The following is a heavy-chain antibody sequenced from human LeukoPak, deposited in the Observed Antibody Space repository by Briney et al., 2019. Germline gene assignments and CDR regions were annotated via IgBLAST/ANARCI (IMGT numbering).Heavy chain of an antibody. Sequence: ASVKVSCKASGYIFTDYYIHWVRQAPGQGLEWMGWININSGATNYAQTFQGRVTMTRDTSISTAYMELSWLVSDDTAVYYRARDAAGDRMVYFDYWGQGTLVTVSS. J-gene: IGHJ4*02. D-gene: IGHD2-8*01. CDR3: ARDAAGDRMVYFDY. CDR2: ININSGAT. CDR1: GYIFTDYY. V-gene: IGHV1-2*02.